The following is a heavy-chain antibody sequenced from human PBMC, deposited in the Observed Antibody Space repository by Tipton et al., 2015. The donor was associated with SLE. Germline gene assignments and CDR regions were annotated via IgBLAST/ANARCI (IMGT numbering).Heavy chain of an antibody. CDR1: GGSISSYY. Sequence: TLSLTCTVSGGSISSYYWSWIRQPPGKGLEWIGYIYYSGSTNYNPSLKSRVTISVDTSKNQFSLKVKSVTAADTAMYYCARISGSYGHEIDNWGQGTLVTVSS. D-gene: IGHD3-10*01. CDR3: ARISGSYGHEIDN. CDR2: IYYSGST. V-gene: IGHV4-59*01. J-gene: IGHJ4*02.